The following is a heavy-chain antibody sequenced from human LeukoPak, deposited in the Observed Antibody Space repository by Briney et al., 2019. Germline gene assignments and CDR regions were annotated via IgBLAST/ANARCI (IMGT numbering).Heavy chain of an antibody. Sequence: SETLSLTCTVSGGSISSSSYSWGWLRQPPGKGLEWIGTIYYTGSPYYSPSLKNRLTISVDTSKNQFSLQLSSVTAADTAFYYCTRGRGESGTSYWTHFDYWGQGTLVTVSS. CDR1: GGSISSSSYS. J-gene: IGHJ4*02. D-gene: IGHD1-26*01. CDR2: IYYTGSP. CDR3: TRGRGESGTSYWTHFDY. V-gene: IGHV4-39*07.